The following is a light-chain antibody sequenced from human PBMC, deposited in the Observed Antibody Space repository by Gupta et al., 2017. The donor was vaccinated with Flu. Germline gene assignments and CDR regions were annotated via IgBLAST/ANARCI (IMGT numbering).Light chain of an antibody. V-gene: IGKV2-28*01. CDR2: LGA. CDR1: QSLLHSNGYNY. J-gene: IGKJ5*01. Sequence: DIVMTQSPLSLPVTPGEPASISCRSSQSLLHSNGYNYLDWYLQKPGQSPHLLSYLGANRASGVPDRFSGSGSGTDFTLKISRVEAEDIGVYYCMQTLQTPPTCGPVTRLEMK. CDR3: MQTLQTPPT.